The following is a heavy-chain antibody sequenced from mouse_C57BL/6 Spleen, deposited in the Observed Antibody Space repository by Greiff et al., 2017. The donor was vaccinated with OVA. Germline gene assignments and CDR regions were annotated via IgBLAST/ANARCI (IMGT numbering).Heavy chain of an antibody. CDR1: GFTFSDYG. CDR3: ARRRAGTYYAMDY. V-gene: IGHV5-17*01. CDR2: ISRGSSTI. Sequence: EVQLVEPGGGLVKPGGSLKLSCAASGFTFSDYGMHWVRQAPEKGLEWVAYISRGSSTIYYADTVKGRFTISRDNAKNTLFLQMTSLRSEDTAVYYCARRRAGTYYAMDYWGQGTSVTVSS. J-gene: IGHJ4*01. D-gene: IGHD4-1*01.